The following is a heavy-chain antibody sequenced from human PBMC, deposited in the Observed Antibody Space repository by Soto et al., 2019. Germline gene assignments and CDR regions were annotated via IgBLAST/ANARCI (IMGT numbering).Heavy chain of an antibody. Sequence: SETLSLTCTVSGGSVSSGSYYWSWIRQPPGKGLEWIGYIYYSGSTNYNPSLKSRVTISVDTSKNQFSLKLSSVTAADTAVYYCARRGYCSSTSCYAGLNDAFDIWGQGTMVTVSS. CDR1: GGSVSSGSYY. CDR3: ARRGYCSSTSCYAGLNDAFDI. V-gene: IGHV4-61*01. J-gene: IGHJ3*02. D-gene: IGHD2-2*01. CDR2: IYYSGST.